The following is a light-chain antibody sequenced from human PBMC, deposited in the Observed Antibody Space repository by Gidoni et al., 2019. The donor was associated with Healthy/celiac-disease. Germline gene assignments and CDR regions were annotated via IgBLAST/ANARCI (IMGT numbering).Light chain of an antibody. CDR1: SSNIGSNT. J-gene: IGLJ2*01. V-gene: IGLV1-44*01. CDR2: SND. CDR3: AAWDDSLNGVV. Sequence: QSVLTQPPSASGTPGKRVTISCSGSSSNIGSNTVTWYQQLPGTAPQLLIYSNDQRPSGVPVRFSGSKSGTSASLAISGLQSEDEADYYCAAWDDSLNGVVFGGGTKLTVL.